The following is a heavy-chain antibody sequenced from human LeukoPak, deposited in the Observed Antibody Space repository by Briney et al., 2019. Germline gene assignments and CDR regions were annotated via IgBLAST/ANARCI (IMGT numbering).Heavy chain of an antibody. Sequence: PGGSLRPSCAASGFTFSSYTMTWVRQAPGKGLEWISCIIGSGSSSYFADSVKGRFTISRDNFQNTLYLQMNSLRDEDTAVYYCAKGKRLLDYWGQGTLVTVSS. D-gene: IGHD6-25*01. V-gene: IGHV3-23*01. CDR3: AKGKRLLDY. CDR1: GFTFSSYT. J-gene: IGHJ4*02. CDR2: IIGSGSSS.